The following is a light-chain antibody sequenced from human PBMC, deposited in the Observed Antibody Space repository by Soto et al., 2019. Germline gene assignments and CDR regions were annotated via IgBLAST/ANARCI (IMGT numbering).Light chain of an antibody. Sequence: QSALTQPASVSGSPGQSITISCTGTSSDVGGYNSVSWYQQHPGKAPKLMIYEVSNRPSGVSNRFSGSKSGNTASLTVSGLQAEDDADYYCSSYTGSSTCVFGTGTKLTVL. V-gene: IGLV2-14*01. J-gene: IGLJ1*01. CDR2: EVS. CDR1: SSDVGGYNS. CDR3: SSYTGSSTCV.